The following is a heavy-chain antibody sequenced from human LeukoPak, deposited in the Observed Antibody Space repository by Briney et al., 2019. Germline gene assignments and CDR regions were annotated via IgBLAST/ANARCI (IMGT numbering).Heavy chain of an antibody. D-gene: IGHD6-19*01. CDR3: ARDPRPRGGWFYFDY. Sequence: SGTLSLTCGVSGDSISSGNYCNWVRQPPAKGLEWIGDIYQSGITNYNPSLQRRVTTSVDKSKNEFSLKLDSVTAADTAVYYCARDPRPRGGWFYFDYWGQGILVTVSS. V-gene: IGHV4-4*02. CDR2: IYQSGIT. CDR1: GDSISSGNY. J-gene: IGHJ4*02.